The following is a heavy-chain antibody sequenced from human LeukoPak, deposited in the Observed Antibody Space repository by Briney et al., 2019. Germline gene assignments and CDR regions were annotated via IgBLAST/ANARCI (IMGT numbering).Heavy chain of an antibody. CDR3: ARSGIIGTYYFDF. CDR1: GFTFSGYE. Sequence: GGSLRLSCAASGFTFSGYEMNWVRQAPGKGLEWVSYIGSSGNTMYYADSVKGRFTISRDNAKNSLYLQMTRLRAEDASVYYCARSGIIGTYYFDFWGQGTLVTVSS. J-gene: IGHJ4*02. D-gene: IGHD3-16*01. CDR2: IGSSGNTM. V-gene: IGHV3-48*03.